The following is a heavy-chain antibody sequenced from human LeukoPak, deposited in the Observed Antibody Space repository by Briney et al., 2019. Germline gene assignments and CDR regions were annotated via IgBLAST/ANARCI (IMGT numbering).Heavy chain of an antibody. CDR3: ARDIAAAGYGAFDI. CDR1: GFTFSSYS. V-gene: IGHV3-21*01. J-gene: IGHJ3*02. D-gene: IGHD6-13*01. Sequence: PGGSLRLSCAASGFTFSSYSMNWVRQAPGKGLEWVSSISSSSSYIYYADSVKGRFTISRDNAKNSLYLQMNSLRAEDTAVYYCARDIAAAGYGAFDIWGQGTMVTVSS. CDR2: ISSSSSYI.